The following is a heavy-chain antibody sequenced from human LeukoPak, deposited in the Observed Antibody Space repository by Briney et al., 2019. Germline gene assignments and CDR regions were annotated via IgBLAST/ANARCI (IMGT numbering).Heavy chain of an antibody. J-gene: IGHJ4*02. CDR3: AKDTFSESRYGVLDS. CDR1: GFTFTDYA. D-gene: IGHD3-10*01. Sequence: GGSLRLSCVASGFTFTDYAMTWVRQPPGRRLEWVSTITTTVGDTHYADSVKGRFTVSRDNSKNTLYLQMSSLRAEDTAVYYCAKDTFSESRYGVLDSWGQGTLVTVPS. V-gene: IGHV3-23*01. CDR2: ITTTVGDT.